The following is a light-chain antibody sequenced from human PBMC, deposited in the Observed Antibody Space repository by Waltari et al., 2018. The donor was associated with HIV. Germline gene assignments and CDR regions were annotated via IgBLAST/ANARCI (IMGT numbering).Light chain of an antibody. V-gene: IGLV2-23*02. Sequence: PGQSITISCTGTSSDVGAYNLVSWYQQHAGKAPKLMIFEVTQRPSGVSDRFSGSRSGNTASLTIAGLQADDEGDYYCCSYTGTGVVFGGGTKLTVL. J-gene: IGLJ2*01. CDR3: CSYTGTGVV. CDR1: SSDVGAYNL. CDR2: EVT.